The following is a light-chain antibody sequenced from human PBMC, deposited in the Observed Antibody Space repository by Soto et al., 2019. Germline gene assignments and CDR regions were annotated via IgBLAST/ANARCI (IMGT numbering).Light chain of an antibody. Sequence: QTVVTQPPSVSGAPGQRVTISCTGSSSNTGAGYDVHWYQQVPGTAPKLLIYGNTKRPSGVPDRFSGSKSGTSASLAITGLQAEDEADYYCSSSTSSNTWVFGGGTKLTVL. CDR2: GNT. CDR1: SSNTGAGYD. CDR3: SSSTSSNTWV. V-gene: IGLV1-40*01. J-gene: IGLJ3*02.